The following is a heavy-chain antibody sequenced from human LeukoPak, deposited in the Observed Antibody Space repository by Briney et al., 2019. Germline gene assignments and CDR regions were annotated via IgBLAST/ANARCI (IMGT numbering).Heavy chain of an antibody. D-gene: IGHD1-26*01. CDR3: ARARGELHSYYYYGMDV. J-gene: IGHJ6*02. CDR2: IIPILGIA. V-gene: IGHV1-69*04. CDR1: GGTFSSYA. Sequence: ASVKVSCKASGGTFSSYAISWVRQAPGQGLEWMGRIIPILGIANYAQKFQSRVTITADKSTSTAYMELSSLRSEDTAVYYCARARGELHSYYYYGMDVWGQGTTVTVSS.